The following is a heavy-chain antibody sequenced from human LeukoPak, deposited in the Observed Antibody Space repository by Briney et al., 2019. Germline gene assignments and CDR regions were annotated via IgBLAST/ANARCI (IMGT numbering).Heavy chain of an antibody. Sequence: SVKVSCKASGGTFSSYAISWVRQAPGQGLKWMGGIIPIFGTANYAQKFRGRVTITADESTSTAYMELSSLRSEDTAVYYCASPPGGITGTTTYYYGMDVWGQGTTVTVSS. D-gene: IGHD1-7*01. J-gene: IGHJ6*02. CDR2: IIPIFGTA. CDR3: ASPPGGITGTTTYYYGMDV. V-gene: IGHV1-69*13. CDR1: GGTFSSYA.